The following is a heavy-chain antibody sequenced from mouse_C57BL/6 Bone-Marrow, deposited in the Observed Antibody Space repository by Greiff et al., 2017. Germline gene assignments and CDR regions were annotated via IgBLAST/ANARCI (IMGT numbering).Heavy chain of an antibody. J-gene: IGHJ1*03. CDR2: IHPNSGST. V-gene: IGHV1-64*01. D-gene: IGHD1-1*01. Sequence: VQLQQPGAELVKPGASVKLSCKASGYTFTSYWMHWVKQRPGQGLEWIGMIHPNSGSTNYNEKFKSKATLTVDKSSSTAYMQLSSRTSEDSAVYYCARKGGYYYGSSYWYFDVWGTGTTVTVSS. CDR3: ARKGGYYYGSSYWYFDV. CDR1: GYTFTSYW.